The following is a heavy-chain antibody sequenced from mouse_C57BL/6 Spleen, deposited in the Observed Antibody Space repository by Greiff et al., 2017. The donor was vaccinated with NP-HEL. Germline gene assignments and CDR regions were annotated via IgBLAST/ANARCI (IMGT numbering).Heavy chain of an antibody. CDR3: ARDHYSNYLDY. V-gene: IGHV3-6*01. J-gene: IGHJ2*01. Sequence: VQLKESGPGLVKPSQSLSLTCSVTGYSITSGYYWNWIRQFPGNKLEWMGYISYDGSNNYNPSLKNRISITRDTSKNQFFLKLNSVTTEDTATXYCARDHYSNYLDYWGQGTTLTVSS. CDR1: GYSITSGYY. D-gene: IGHD2-5*01. CDR2: ISYDGSN.